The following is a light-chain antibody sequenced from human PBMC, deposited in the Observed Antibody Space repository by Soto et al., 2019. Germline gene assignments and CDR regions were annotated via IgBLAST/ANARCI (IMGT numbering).Light chain of an antibody. J-gene: IGLJ1*01. CDR3: SSHTSSNTRV. CDR2: EVT. CDR1: SSDVGGYNY. Sequence: QSALTQPASVSGSPGQSITISCTGTSSDVGGYNYVSWYQQHPGKAPKLIIYEVTNRPSGISYRFSGSKSGNTASLTISGIQAEDEADYYCSSHTSSNTRVFGTWTKVTVL. V-gene: IGLV2-14*01.